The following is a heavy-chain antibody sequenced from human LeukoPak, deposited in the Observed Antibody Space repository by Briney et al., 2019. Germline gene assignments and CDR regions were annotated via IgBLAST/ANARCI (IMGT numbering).Heavy chain of an antibody. Sequence: PSETLSLTCTVSGGSISSGGYYWSWIRQPPGKGLEWIGYIYHSGSTYYNPSLKSRVTISVDRSKNQFSLNLTSVTVADTAVYYCAREGTTRPLDYWGQGTLVTVSS. V-gene: IGHV4-30-2*01. CDR3: AREGTTRPLDY. J-gene: IGHJ4*02. D-gene: IGHD6-6*01. CDR2: IYHSGST. CDR1: GGSISSGGYY.